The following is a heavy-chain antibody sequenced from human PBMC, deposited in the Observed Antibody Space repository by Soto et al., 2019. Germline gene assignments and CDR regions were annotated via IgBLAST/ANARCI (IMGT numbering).Heavy chain of an antibody. V-gene: IGHV4-61*03. Sequence: QVQLQESGPGLVKSSETLSLTCTVSGGSVSSEHYYWNWIRQAPGKGLEWIGYFFYTGSTNYNPSLESRLTMSVDMSKNHFSLKLSSVNAADTAVYYCAGGTDGKKVAYWGQGTLVTVSS. CDR1: GGSVSSEHYY. D-gene: IGHD5-12*01. CDR3: AGGTDGKKVAY. J-gene: IGHJ4*02. CDR2: FFYTGST.